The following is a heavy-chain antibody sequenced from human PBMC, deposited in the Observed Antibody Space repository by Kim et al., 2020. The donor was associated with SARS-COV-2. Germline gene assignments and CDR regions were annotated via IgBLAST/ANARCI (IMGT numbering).Heavy chain of an antibody. V-gene: IGHV4-39*01. J-gene: IGHJ6*02. D-gene: IGHD2-2*01. Sequence: ETLSLTCTVSGGSISSSSYYWGWIRQPPGKGLEWIGSIYYSGSTYYNPSLKSRVTISVDTSKNQFSLKLSSVTAADTAVYYCARRPDCSSTRCSPYYYYYGMDVWGQGTTVTVSS. CDR2: IYYSGST. CDR1: GGSISSSSYY. CDR3: ARRPDCSSTRCSPYYYYYGMDV.